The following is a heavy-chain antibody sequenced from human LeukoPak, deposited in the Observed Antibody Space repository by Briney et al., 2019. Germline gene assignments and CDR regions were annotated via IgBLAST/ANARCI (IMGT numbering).Heavy chain of an antibody. CDR1: GFTFSNYN. CDR2: ISSSSNYI. J-gene: IGHJ4*02. Sequence: GGSLRLSCAASGFTFSNYNMNWVRQAPGKGLEWVSSISSSSNYIYYADLVKGRFTISRDNAKNSLYLQMNSLRAEDTAVYYCARRSPNYYFDYWGQGTPVTVSS. V-gene: IGHV3-21*01. CDR3: ARRSPNYYFDY.